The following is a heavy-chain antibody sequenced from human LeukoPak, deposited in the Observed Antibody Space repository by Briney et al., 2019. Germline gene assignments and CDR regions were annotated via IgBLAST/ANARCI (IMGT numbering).Heavy chain of an antibody. D-gene: IGHD3-10*01. Sequence: SETLSLTCAVYGGSFSGYYWSWIRQPPGKGLEWIGEINHSGCTNYNPSLKSRVTISVDTSKNQFSLKLSSVTAADTAVYYCARHRPDYYGSGSYYNGVDYWGQGTLGIVSS. J-gene: IGHJ4*02. CDR1: GGSFSGYY. V-gene: IGHV4-34*01. CDR3: ARHRPDYYGSGSYYNGVDY. CDR2: INHSGCT.